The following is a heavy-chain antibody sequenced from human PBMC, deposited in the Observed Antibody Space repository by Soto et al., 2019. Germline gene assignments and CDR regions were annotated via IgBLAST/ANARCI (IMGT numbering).Heavy chain of an antibody. CDR3: AREGGDYGPLHYYYGMDV. CDR2: IYYSGST. Sequence: SETLSLTCTVSGGSLSSYYWSWIRQPPGKGLEWIGYIYYSGSTNYNPSLKSRVTISVDTSKNQFSLKLSSVTAADTAVYYCAREGGDYGPLHYYYGMDVWGQGTTVTVSS. D-gene: IGHD4-17*01. CDR1: GGSLSSYY. V-gene: IGHV4-4*08. J-gene: IGHJ6*02.